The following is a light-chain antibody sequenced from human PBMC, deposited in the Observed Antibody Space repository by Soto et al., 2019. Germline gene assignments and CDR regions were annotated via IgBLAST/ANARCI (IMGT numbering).Light chain of an antibody. Sequence: QSALTQPASVSGSPGQSITISCTGASIDVGGNNYVSWYQQYPGKAPKLMVCDVSNRPSGVSNRFSGSKSGNTASLTISGLQAEDEADYYCSSVTGTSYVFGTGTKVTVL. CDR1: SIDVGGNNY. V-gene: IGLV2-14*01. CDR3: SSVTGTSYV. CDR2: DVS. J-gene: IGLJ1*01.